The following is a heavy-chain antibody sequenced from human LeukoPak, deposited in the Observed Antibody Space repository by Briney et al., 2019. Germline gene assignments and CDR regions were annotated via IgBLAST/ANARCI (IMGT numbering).Heavy chain of an antibody. CDR1: GYTLTNYY. D-gene: IGHD3-3*01. Sequence: ASVTVSCTASGYTLTNYYMHWVRQAPGQGLEWMGITTPSGGSTSYSQKFQGRVTMTRDTSTSTVYMELSSLRSEDTAVYYCARVFGFDRSGYVDYWGQGTLVTVSS. J-gene: IGHJ4*02. CDR2: TTPSGGST. CDR3: ARVFGFDRSGYVDY. V-gene: IGHV1-46*01.